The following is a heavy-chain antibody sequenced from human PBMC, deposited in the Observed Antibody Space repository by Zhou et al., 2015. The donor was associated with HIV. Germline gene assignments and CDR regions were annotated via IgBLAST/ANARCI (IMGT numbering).Heavy chain of an antibody. Sequence: QVQLVQSGAEVKKPGSSVKVSCKASGGTFSSYTISWVRQAPGQGLEWMGRIIPILGIANYAQKFQGRVTITADKSTSTAYMELSSLRSEDTAVYYCARDYCSSTSCYTYYYYYYGMDVWGQGP. V-gene: IGHV1-69*08. J-gene: IGHJ6*02. CDR1: GGTFSSYT. D-gene: IGHD2-2*02. CDR2: IIPILGIA. CDR3: ARDYCSSTSCYTYYYYYYGMDV.